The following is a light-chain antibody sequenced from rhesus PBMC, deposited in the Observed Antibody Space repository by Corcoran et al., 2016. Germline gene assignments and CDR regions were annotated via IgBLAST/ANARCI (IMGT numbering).Light chain of an antibody. CDR3: QQGYNTPSS. V-gene: IGKV1-18*01. Sequence: DIQMTQSPSSLSASVGDKVTITCRASQDIDSWLAWYQQKPGKAPKLLIYAASSLQSGVPSRFSGSGSGTDYTLPISSLQPEYFATYYCQQGYNTPSSFGRGTKVEIQ. CDR1: QDIDSW. CDR2: AAS. J-gene: IGKJ2*01.